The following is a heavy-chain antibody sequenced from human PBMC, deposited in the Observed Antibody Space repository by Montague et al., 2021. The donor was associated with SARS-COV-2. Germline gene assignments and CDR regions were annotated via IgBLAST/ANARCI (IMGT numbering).Heavy chain of an antibody. V-gene: IGHV2-70*11. D-gene: IGHD6-13*01. Sequence: PALVKSTQTLTLTCTFSGFSLSTSGMCVSWIRQPPGKALEWLARIDWXDDKYYSTSLKNRLTTSKDTSKNQVVLTMTNMDPVDTATYYSARTSIAAAGTAIDYWGQGTLVTVSS. J-gene: IGHJ4*02. CDR1: GFSLSTSGMC. CDR3: ARTSIAAAGTAIDY. CDR2: IDWXDDK.